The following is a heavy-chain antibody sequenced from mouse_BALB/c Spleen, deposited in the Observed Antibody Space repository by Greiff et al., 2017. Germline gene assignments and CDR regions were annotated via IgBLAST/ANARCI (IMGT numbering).Heavy chain of an antibody. J-gene: IGHJ4*01. V-gene: IGHV1-9*01. CDR3: AGWERHYAMDY. Sequence: QVQLQQSGAELMKPGASVKISCKATGYTFSSYWIEWVKQRPGHGLEWIGEILPGSGSTNYNEKFKGKGTFTADTSSNTAYMQLSSLTSADSAVYYCAGWERHYAMDYWGQGTSVTVSS. CDR2: ILPGSGST. CDR1: GYTFSSYW. D-gene: IGHD4-1*01.